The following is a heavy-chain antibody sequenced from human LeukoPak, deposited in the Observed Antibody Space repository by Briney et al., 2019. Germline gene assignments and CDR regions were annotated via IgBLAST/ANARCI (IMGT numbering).Heavy chain of an antibody. CDR1: GFTFSSYE. D-gene: IGHD4-11*01. Sequence: PGGSLRLSCAASGFTFSSYEMNWVRQAPGKGLEWVSYISSSGSTIYYADSVKGRFTISRDNAKNSLYLQMNSLRAEDTAVYYCARDLTVTPKAYWGQGTLVTVSS. J-gene: IGHJ4*02. V-gene: IGHV3-48*03. CDR2: ISSSGSTI. CDR3: ARDLTVTPKAY.